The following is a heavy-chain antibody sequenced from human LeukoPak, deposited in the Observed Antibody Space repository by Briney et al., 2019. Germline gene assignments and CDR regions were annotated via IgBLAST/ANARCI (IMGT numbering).Heavy chain of an antibody. V-gene: IGHV3-49*04. CDR2: IRHKVYDGTA. J-gene: IGHJ5*01. CDR1: GFTFSSYA. D-gene: IGHD3-3*01. Sequence: PGGSLRLSCAVSGFTFSSYAMSWVRQAPGQALEWVAFIRHKVYDGTAEYDASVKGRFFISRDDSKNIAYLQMNSLKTEDTAVYFCARVASHDFWSTYYPRWIDSWGQGTLVTVSS. CDR3: ARVASHDFWSTYYPRWIDS.